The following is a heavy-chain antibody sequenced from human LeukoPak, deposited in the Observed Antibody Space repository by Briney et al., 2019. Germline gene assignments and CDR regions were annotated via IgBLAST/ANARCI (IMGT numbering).Heavy chain of an antibody. CDR1: GFTFSSYS. CDR3: ARYGATAMVRYAFDI. J-gene: IGHJ3*02. V-gene: IGHV3-48*04. D-gene: IGHD5-18*01. Sequence: GGSLRLSCAASGFTFSSYSMNWVRQAPGKGLEWGSYISSSSSSTIYYADSVKGRFTISRDNAKNSLYLQMNSLRAEDTAVYYCARYGATAMVRYAFDIWGQGTMVTVSS. CDR2: ISSSSSSTI.